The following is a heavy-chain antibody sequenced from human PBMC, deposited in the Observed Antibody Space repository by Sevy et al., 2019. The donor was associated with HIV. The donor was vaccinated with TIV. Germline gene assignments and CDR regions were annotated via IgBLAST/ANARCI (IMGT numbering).Heavy chain of an antibody. CDR3: ARVPTYYYGSATYFES. CDR2: INAGNGNT. Sequence: ASVKVSCKASGYTFTSYAMHWVRQAPGQRLEWMGWINAGNGNTKYSQKFQGRVTITRDTSASTAYMELSSLRSDDTAIYYCARVPTYYYGSATYFESWGQGTLVTVSS. D-gene: IGHD3-10*01. CDR1: GYTFTSYA. V-gene: IGHV1-3*01. J-gene: IGHJ4*02.